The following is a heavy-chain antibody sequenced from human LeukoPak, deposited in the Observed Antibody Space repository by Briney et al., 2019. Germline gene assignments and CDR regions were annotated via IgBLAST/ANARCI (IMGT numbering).Heavy chain of an antibody. Sequence: ASVKVSCKASGYTFTGYYMHWVRQAPGQGLEWMGWINPNSGGTNYAQKFQGRVTMTRDTSISTAYMELSRLRSDGTAVYYCARTGVVCSGGSCYPYYFDYWGQGTLVTVSS. J-gene: IGHJ4*02. V-gene: IGHV1-2*02. CDR3: ARTGVVCSGGSCYPYYFDY. CDR2: INPNSGGT. D-gene: IGHD2-15*01. CDR1: GYTFTGYY.